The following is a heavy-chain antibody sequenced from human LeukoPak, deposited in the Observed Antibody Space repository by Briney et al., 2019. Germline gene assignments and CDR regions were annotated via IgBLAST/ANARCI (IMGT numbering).Heavy chain of an antibody. CDR3: AQDLFAGLHGSGRYYSKVGHFDY. D-gene: IGHD3-10*01. Sequence: GGSLRLFCAASGFTFSSYAMSWVRQAPGKGLEWVSAISGSGGSTYYADSVKGRLTISRDNSKNKLYLQMNRLRAEDQAVYYCAQDLFAGLHGSGRYYSKVGHFDYWGQGTLVTVSS. CDR2: ISGSGGST. V-gene: IGHV3-23*01. CDR1: GFTFSSYA. J-gene: IGHJ4*02.